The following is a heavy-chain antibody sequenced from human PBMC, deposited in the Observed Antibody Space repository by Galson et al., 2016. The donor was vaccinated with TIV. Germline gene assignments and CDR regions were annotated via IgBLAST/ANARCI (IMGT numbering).Heavy chain of an antibody. J-gene: IGHJ6*02. V-gene: IGHV1-69*13. Sequence: SVKVSCKASGGTFSSYAISWVRQAPGQGLEWMGGIIPIFGMTNYAQKFQGRVAITADESTSTFYMELSNLRSADTADYFCARALDTSTNTAYFYYYGLDVWGQGTTVTVSS. CDR1: GGTFSSYA. D-gene: IGHD5-18*01. CDR2: IIPIFGMT. CDR3: ARALDTSTNTAYFYYYGLDV.